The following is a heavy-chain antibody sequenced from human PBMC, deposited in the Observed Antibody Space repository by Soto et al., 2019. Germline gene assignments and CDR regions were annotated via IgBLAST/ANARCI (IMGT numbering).Heavy chain of an antibody. CDR2: ISYDGSLQ. J-gene: IGHJ4*02. Sequence: VQLVESGGGVVQPGGSLRVSCAASGFTFSGYAMHWVRQAPGKGLEWVAFISYDGSLQYYADSLEGRFTTSRDNSQNTLYLQMNSLRPEDTAIYYCARDVPLGHWGQGALVTVSS. D-gene: IGHD3-16*01. CDR1: GFTFSGYA. CDR3: ARDVPLGH. V-gene: IGHV3-30-3*01.